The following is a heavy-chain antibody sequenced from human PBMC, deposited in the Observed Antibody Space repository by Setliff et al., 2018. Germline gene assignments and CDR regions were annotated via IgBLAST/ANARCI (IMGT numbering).Heavy chain of an antibody. CDR1: GFTFSNYR. CDR2: IWHDGGNK. Sequence: PGESLTISCAASGFTFSNYRMHWVRQAPGKGLEWVAVIWHDGGNKYHADSVKGRFTISRDNSNNTLYLQMNSLRPEDTAVYYCARTCSGSGCYAGLESWGQGTPVTVSS. D-gene: IGHD2-15*01. V-gene: IGHV3-33*08. CDR3: ARTCSGSGCYAGLES. J-gene: IGHJ4*02.